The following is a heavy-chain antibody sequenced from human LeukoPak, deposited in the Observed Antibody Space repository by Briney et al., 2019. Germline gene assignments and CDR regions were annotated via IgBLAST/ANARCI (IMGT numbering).Heavy chain of an antibody. CDR1: GFTFSSYG. CDR2: IWNDGSNK. Sequence: PGGSLRLSCAASGFTFSSYGMHWVRQAPGKGLEWVAVIWNDGSNKYYADSVKGRFTISRDNSKNTLYLQMNSLRAEDTAVYYCARGAEVVITTGDGMDVWGQGTTVTVSS. CDR3: ARGAEVVITTGDGMDV. J-gene: IGHJ6*02. D-gene: IGHD3-22*01. V-gene: IGHV3-33*01.